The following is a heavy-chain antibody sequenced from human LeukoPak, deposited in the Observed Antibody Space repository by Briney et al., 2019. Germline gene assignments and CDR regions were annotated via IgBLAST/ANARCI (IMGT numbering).Heavy chain of an antibody. CDR3: AREDYHRSWVYWFDP. CDR1: GGSISTSSNY. CDR2: IYYSGST. V-gene: IGHV4-39*02. J-gene: IGHJ5*02. D-gene: IGHD4/OR15-4a*01. Sequence: SETLSLTCAVSGGSISTSSNYWGWIRQPPGKGLEWIGNIYYSGSTDYNPPLKSRVTISVDTSKNQFSLKLSSVTAADTAVYYCAREDYHRSWVYWFDPWGQGTLVTVSS.